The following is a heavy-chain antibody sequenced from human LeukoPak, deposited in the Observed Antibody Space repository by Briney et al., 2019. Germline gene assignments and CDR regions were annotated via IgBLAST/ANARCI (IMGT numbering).Heavy chain of an antibody. J-gene: IGHJ6*02. V-gene: IGHV3-30*03. Sequence: GGSLRLSCAASGFSLSTYWMSWVRQAPGKGLEWVALISYDGSNEYYADSVRGRFTISRDNSKFTLYMQMNSLRAEDTAVYYCARVRAGYCTSTSCYTGMDVWGQGTTVTVSS. CDR3: ARVRAGYCTSTSCYTGMDV. CDR1: GFSLSTYW. CDR2: ISYDGSNE. D-gene: IGHD2-2*01.